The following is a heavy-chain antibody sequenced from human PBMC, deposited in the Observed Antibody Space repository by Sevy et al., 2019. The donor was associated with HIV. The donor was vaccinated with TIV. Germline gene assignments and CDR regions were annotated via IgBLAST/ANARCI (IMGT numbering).Heavy chain of an antibody. V-gene: IGHV3-21*01. J-gene: IGHJ3*01. CDR1: GFTFSSYS. CDR2: ISRSNTYI. Sequence: GGSLRLSCAASGFTFSSYSMNWVRQAPGKGLEWDASISRSNTYIYYADSVKGRFTISRDDAKNSLYLQMNSLRAEDTAVYYSARDYGGLNAFDFWGQGTMVTVSS. CDR3: ARDYGGLNAFDF. D-gene: IGHD4-17*01.